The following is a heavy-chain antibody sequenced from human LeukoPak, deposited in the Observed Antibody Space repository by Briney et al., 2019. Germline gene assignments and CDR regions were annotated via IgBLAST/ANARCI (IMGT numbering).Heavy chain of an antibody. CDR2: ISYDGSNK. D-gene: IGHD3-16*01. V-gene: IGHV3-30*18. CDR3: AKDLKVFGYASDY. Sequence: PGGSLRLSCAASGFTFSSYGMHWVRQAPGKGLEWVAIISYDGSNKYYADSVKGRFTISRDNSKNTLYLQMNSLRAEDTAVYYCAKDLKVFGYASDYWGQGTLVTVSS. CDR1: GFTFSSYG. J-gene: IGHJ4*02.